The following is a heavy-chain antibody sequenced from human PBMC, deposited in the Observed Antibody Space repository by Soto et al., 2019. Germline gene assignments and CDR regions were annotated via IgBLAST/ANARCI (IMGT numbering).Heavy chain of an antibody. J-gene: IGHJ4*02. CDR2: IRSKAYGGTT. D-gene: IGHD3-10*01. CDR1: GFTFGDYA. Sequence: PGGSLRLSCTASGFTFGDYAMSWVRQAPGKGLEWVGFIRSKAYGGTTEYAASVKGRFTISRDDSKSIAYLQMNSLKTEDTAVYYCTRDSALTYYYGSGSLYYFDYWGQGTLVTVSS. CDR3: TRDSALTYYYGSGSLYYFDY. V-gene: IGHV3-49*04.